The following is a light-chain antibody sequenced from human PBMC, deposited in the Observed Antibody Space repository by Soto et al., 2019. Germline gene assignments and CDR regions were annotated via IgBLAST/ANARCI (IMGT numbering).Light chain of an antibody. CDR3: SSYTRSSSLGVV. CDR2: DVS. J-gene: IGLJ2*01. V-gene: IGLV2-14*03. Sequence: QSVLTQPASVSGSPGQPITISCTGTSSDVGGYNYVSWYQHHPGKAPKLMIYDVSNRPSGVSNRFSGSKSGNTASLTISGLQAEDEADYYCSSYTRSSSLGVVFGGGTKVTVL. CDR1: SSDVGGYNY.